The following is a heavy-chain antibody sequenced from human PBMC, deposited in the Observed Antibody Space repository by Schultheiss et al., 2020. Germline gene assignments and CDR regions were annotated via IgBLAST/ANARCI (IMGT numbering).Heavy chain of an antibody. D-gene: IGHD6-19*01. CDR1: GGSFSGYY. V-gene: IGHV4-34*01. J-gene: IGHJ4*02. CDR2: INHSGST. CDR3: ARIPGIAVAGRDY. Sequence: SETLSLTCAVYGGSFSGYYWSWIRQPPEKGLEWIGEINHSGSTNYNPSLKSRVTISVDTSKNQFSLKLSSVTAADTAVYYCARIPGIAVAGRDYWGQGTLVT.